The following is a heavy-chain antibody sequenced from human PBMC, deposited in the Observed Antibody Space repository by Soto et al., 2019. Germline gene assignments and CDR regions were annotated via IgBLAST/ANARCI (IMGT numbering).Heavy chain of an antibody. CDR2: IFYTGCT. CDR1: RSSIASGGYY. CDR3: ARLIAFPALTTFDS. Sequence: QAQLQESGPGLVQPSQTLFLTCTVSRSSIASGGYYWSWIRQHPGKGLEWVGTIFYTGCTFYNPSLGSRLTMSLNAPKSQFFLKLTSATAADTGLYYCARLIAFPALTTFDSCGQGIMVTVSS. V-gene: IGHV4-31*03. J-gene: IGHJ4*02. D-gene: IGHD3-3*02.